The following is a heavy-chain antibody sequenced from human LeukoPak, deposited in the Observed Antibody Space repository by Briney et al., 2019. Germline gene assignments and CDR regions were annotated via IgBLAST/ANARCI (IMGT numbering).Heavy chain of an antibody. CDR1: GFTFSNYG. D-gene: IGHD6-19*01. V-gene: IGHV3-23*01. CDR3: ERDPSEYEWQRGWYRDF. Sequence: GGSLTLSCAASGFTFSNYGMSWFRQAPGKGLERVSTININADERHYADSVRGRFTISRDNSRSTLTLHMSNLRVEDTALYYCERDPSEYEWQRGWYRDFWGQGSQVTVSS. J-gene: IGHJ4*02. CDR2: ININADER.